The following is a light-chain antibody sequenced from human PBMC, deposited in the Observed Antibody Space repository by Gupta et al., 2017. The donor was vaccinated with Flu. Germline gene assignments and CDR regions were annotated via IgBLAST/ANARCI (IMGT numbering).Light chain of an antibody. CDR3: YSTDTSADHRGL. Sequence: SYELTQPPSVSVSPGQTARITCSGDVLPKKYAYWYQQKSGQAPVLVIYEDRKRPSGIPERFSASSSGTMATLTISGAQVEDEADYYCYSTDTSADHRGLFGGGTKVTVL. CDR2: EDR. J-gene: IGLJ2*01. V-gene: IGLV3-10*01. CDR1: VLPKKY.